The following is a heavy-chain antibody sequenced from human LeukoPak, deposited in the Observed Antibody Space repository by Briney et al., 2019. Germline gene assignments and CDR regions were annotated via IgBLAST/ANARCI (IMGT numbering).Heavy chain of an antibody. CDR3: VREGGGSGLWYYDL. D-gene: IGHD1-26*01. V-gene: IGHV3-64*02. Sequence: GGSLRLSCAASGFTFSSYSMHWVRQAPGKGPEFVSVIGGGGVTTFYADSVKDRFTISRDNSKNTLYLEMGSLRAEDMAVYYCVREGGGSGLWYYDLWGRGTLVTVSS. J-gene: IGHJ2*01. CDR1: GFTFSSYS. CDR2: IGGGGVTT.